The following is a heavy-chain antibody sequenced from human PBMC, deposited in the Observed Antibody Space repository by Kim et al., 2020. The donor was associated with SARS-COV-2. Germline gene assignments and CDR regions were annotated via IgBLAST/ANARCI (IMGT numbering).Heavy chain of an antibody. D-gene: IGHD4-17*01. J-gene: IGHJ6*02. CDR3: ATTVTTRDYYYGMDV. V-gene: IGHV4-59*01. Sequence: PSLKSRVTISVDTSKNQFSLKLSSVTGADTAVYYCATTVTTRDYYYGMDVWGQGTTVTVSS.